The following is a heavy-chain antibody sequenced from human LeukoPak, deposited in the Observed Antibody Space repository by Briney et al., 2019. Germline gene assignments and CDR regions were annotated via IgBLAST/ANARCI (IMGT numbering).Heavy chain of an antibody. D-gene: IGHD5-18*01. CDR3: ASRLRGYSYGPFDY. V-gene: IGHV4-34*01. CDR1: GGSFSGYY. CDR2: INHSGST. J-gene: IGHJ4*02. Sequence: PSETLSLTCAVYGGSFSGYYWSWIRQPPGKGLEWIGEINHSGSTNYNPSLKSRVTISVDTSKNQFSLKLSSVTAADTAVCYCASRLRGYSYGPFDYWGQGTLVTVSS.